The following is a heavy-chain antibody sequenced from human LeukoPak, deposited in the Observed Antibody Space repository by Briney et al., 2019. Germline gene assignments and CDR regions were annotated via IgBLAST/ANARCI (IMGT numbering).Heavy chain of an antibody. Sequence: GGSLRLSCAASGFTFNSYAMSWVRQAPGKGLEWVSAISGGAGSTYYADSVKGRFTISRDNSKNTLHLQMNSLRAEDTAVYTGAKVDYCSGGSCLYYYYYMDVWGKGTTVTVS. J-gene: IGHJ6*03. CDR3: AKVDYCSGGSCLYYYYYMDV. CDR2: ISGGAGST. V-gene: IGHV3-23*01. CDR1: GFTFNSYA. D-gene: IGHD2-15*01.